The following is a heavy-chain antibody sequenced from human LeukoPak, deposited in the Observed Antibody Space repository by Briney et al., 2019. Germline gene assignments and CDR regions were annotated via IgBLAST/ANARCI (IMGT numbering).Heavy chain of an antibody. CDR2: IFPGDSDT. CDR1: GDRFTSYC. J-gene: IGHJ5*02. CDR3: ARRPLHSQNWLAP. V-gene: IGHV5-51*01. Sequence: GESLKISCKGYGDRFTSYCVAWVRQMPGKGLEWIVIIFPGDSDTRYSPSIQGQVTISVDRSISTAYLQWSSLKASDTAIYYCARRPLHSQNWLAPWGQGTLVTVSS.